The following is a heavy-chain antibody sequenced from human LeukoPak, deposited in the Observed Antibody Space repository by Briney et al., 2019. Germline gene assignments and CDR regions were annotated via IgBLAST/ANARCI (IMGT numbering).Heavy chain of an antibody. CDR2: IYYSGNT. J-gene: IGHJ4*02. CDR1: GGSISSSSYY. V-gene: IGHV4-39*01. D-gene: IGHD3-16*02. CDR3: ARQYYDYVWGSYRDLYYFDY. Sequence: SETLFLTCTVSGGSISSSSYYWGWIRQPPGKGLEWIGSIYYSGNTYYNPSLKSRVTISVDTSKNLFSLKLSSVTAADTAVYYCARQYYDYVWGSYRDLYYFDYWGQGTPVTVSS.